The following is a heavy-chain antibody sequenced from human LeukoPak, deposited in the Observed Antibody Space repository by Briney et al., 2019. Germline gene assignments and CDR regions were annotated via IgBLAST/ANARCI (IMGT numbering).Heavy chain of an antibody. D-gene: IGHD3-22*01. CDR2: ISGDAGSA. CDR1: GFTFSSDA. V-gene: IGHV3-23*01. J-gene: IGHJ4*02. CDR3: AKMGYYESSDFIDY. Sequence: AGSLRLSCAASGFTFSSDAMSWVRQAPGKGLEWVSAISGDAGSAYYSDSVKGRFTISRDNSKNTLYLQMHSLRAEDTAVSYCAKMGYYESSDFIDYWGQGTLVTVSS.